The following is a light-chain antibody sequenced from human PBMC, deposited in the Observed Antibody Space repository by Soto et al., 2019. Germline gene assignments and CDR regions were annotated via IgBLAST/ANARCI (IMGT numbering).Light chain of an antibody. J-gene: IGKJ1*01. Sequence: VLTQSPATLSVSPGERATLSCRASQSVSSNLAWYQQKPGQAPRLLIYGASTRATGIPARFSGSGSGTEFTLTISSLQSEDFAVYYCQQYNNWLTGTFGQGTKVDIK. V-gene: IGKV3-15*01. CDR3: QQYNNWLTGT. CDR2: GAS. CDR1: QSVSSN.